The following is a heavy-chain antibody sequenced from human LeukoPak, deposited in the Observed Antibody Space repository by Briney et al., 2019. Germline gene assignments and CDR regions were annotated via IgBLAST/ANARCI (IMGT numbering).Heavy chain of an antibody. CDR3: ASNGDYVPTEYFQH. D-gene: IGHD4-17*01. Sequence: ASVKVSSKASGGTFSSYAISWVRQAPGQGLEWMGGISPIFGTANYAQKFQGRVTITADKSTSTAYMVLSSLRSEDTAVYYCASNGDYVPTEYFQHWGQDTLVTVSS. CDR1: GGTFSSYA. V-gene: IGHV1-69*06. CDR2: ISPIFGTA. J-gene: IGHJ1*01.